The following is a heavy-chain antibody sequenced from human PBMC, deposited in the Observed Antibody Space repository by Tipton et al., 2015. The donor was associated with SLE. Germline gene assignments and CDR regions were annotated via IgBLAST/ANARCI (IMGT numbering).Heavy chain of an antibody. CDR2: IYYSGST. V-gene: IGHV4-59*01. CDR1: GGSISSYY. Sequence: GLVKPSETLSLTCTVSGGSISSYYWSWIRQPPGKGLEWIGNIYYSGSTNYNHSLKSRVTISVDTSKNQFSLKLSSVTAADTAVYYCAGGMPSGSYNYWGQGTLVTVSS. CDR3: AGGMPSGSYNY. D-gene: IGHD1-26*01. J-gene: IGHJ4*02.